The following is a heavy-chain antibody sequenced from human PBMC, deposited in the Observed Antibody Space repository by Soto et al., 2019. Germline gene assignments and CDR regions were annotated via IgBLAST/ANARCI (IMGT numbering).Heavy chain of an antibody. Sequence: PSETLSLTCTVSGGSISSYYWSWIRQPAGKGLEWIGEINHSGSTNYNPSLKSRVTISVDTSKNQFSLKLSSVTAADTAVYYCARVSGDYYYYYGMDVWGQGTTVTVSS. D-gene: IGHD2-8*02. CDR3: ARVSGDYYYYYGMDV. CDR1: GGSISSYY. J-gene: IGHJ6*02. CDR2: INHSGST. V-gene: IGHV4-34*01.